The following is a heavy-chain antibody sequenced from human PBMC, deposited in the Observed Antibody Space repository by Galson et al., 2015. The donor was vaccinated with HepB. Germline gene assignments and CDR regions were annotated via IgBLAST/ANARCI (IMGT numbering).Heavy chain of an antibody. CDR1: GFTFSNYA. J-gene: IGHJ4*02. CDR3: AKVVRHNWNFDCCDY. D-gene: IGHD1-1*01. CDR2: ISGSGAST. V-gene: IGHV3-23*01. Sequence: SLRLSCAASGFTFSNYAMNWVRQAPGKGLEWVSTISGSGASTYYADSVKGRFTISRDNSKNSLHLQMNSLRAEDTAVYYCAKVVRHNWNFDCCDYWGQGTLVTVSS.